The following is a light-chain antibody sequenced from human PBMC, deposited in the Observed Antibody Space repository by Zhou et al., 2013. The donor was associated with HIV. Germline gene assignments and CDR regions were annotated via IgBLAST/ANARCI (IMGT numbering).Light chain of an antibody. J-gene: IGKJ1*01. V-gene: IGKV3-11*01. CDR2: DVS. Sequence: EIVLTQSPATLSLSPGERATLSCRASQNIGNYLGWYQQKPGQAPRLLIYDVSYRAGGIPARFSGSGSGTDFTLTITSLQPDDLGTYYCQQCKDYSWTFGRGTKVEV. CDR1: QNIGNY. CDR3: QQCKDYSWT.